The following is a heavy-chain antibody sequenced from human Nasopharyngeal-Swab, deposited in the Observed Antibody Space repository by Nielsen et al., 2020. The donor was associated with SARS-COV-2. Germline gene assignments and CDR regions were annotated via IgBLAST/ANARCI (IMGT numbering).Heavy chain of an antibody. V-gene: IGHV3-7*01. Sequence: GESLKISCAASGFTFSSLWMSWVRQVPGKGLEWVADINPDGSEKFYVDSVKGRFTISRDNAKNSMSLQMNSLIVEDTAVYYCARDWPRAFDVWGQGTMVTVSS. CDR3: ARDWPRAFDV. J-gene: IGHJ3*01. CDR2: INPDGSEK. CDR1: GFTFSSLW.